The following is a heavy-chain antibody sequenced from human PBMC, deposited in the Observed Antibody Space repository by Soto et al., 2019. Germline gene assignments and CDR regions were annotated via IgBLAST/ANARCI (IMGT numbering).Heavy chain of an antibody. V-gene: IGHV3-23*01. CDR3: AKGHGFGELFVYYYYMDV. D-gene: IGHD3-10*01. CDR1: GFTFSSYA. J-gene: IGHJ6*03. Sequence: SLRLSCAASGFTFSSYAMSWVRQAPGKGLEWVSAISGSGGSTYYADSVKGRFTISRDNSKNTLYLQMNSLRAEDTAVYYCAKGHGFGELFVYYYYMDVWGKGTTVTVSS. CDR2: ISGSGGST.